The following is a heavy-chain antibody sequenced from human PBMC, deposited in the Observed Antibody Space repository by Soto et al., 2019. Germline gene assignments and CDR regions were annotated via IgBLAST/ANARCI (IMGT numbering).Heavy chain of an antibody. Sequence: EVQLLESGGDLVQPGGSLRLSCAASGFTFSNYAMSWVRQAPSKGLEWVLTISDGGAYTYFADSVKGRFTISRDNSKNTLYLQLNSLRAEDTAVYYCAKHERYYFDYWGQGTLVTVSS. CDR3: AKHERYYFDY. J-gene: IGHJ4*02. V-gene: IGHV3-23*01. CDR2: ISDGGAYT. CDR1: GFTFSNYA.